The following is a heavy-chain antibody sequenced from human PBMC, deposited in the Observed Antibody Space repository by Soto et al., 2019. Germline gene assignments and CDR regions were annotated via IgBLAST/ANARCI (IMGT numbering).Heavy chain of an antibody. CDR1: GYTFTGYY. D-gene: IGHD2-15*01. V-gene: IGHV1-2*04. J-gene: IGHJ3*02. Sequence: ASVKVSCKASGYTFTGYYMHWVRQAPGQGLEWMGWINPNSGGANYAQKFQGWVTMTRDTSISTAYMELSRLRSDDTAVYYCARDRVGYCSGGSCSDGDAFDIWGQGTMVTVSS. CDR2: INPNSGGA. CDR3: ARDRVGYCSGGSCSDGDAFDI.